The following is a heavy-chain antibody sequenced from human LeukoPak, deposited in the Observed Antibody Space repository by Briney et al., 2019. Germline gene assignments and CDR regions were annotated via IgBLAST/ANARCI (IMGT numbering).Heavy chain of an antibody. J-gene: IGHJ4*02. CDR2: IGGNGSRT. D-gene: IGHD4-11*01. V-gene: IGHV3-23*01. CDR1: GFPFDGYA. Sequence: GGSLRLPCSASGFPFDGYAMSWVRQAPGKGLEWVSSIGGNGSRTYYADSVQGRFTISRDESKKTVYLLMNTLRAEDTAVYFCARHDSFTPYWGQGTLVTVSS. CDR3: ARHDSFTPY.